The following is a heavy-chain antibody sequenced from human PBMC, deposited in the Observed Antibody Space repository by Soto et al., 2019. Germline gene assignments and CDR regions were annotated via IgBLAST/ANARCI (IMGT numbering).Heavy chain of an antibody. CDR2: INTKTGNP. V-gene: IGHV7-4-1*01. CDR3: ASLFAGAFDV. CDR1: GYTFTTHH. J-gene: IGHJ3*01. D-gene: IGHD3-10*02. Sequence: QVQLVQSGSELKKSGASVKVSCTASGYTFTTHHINWVLQAPGQGLEWMGWINTKTGNPAYVQGFTGRYVFSLDTSVSTAYLQIYNLNPEDTAVYYCASLFAGAFDVWGQGKMVTVSS.